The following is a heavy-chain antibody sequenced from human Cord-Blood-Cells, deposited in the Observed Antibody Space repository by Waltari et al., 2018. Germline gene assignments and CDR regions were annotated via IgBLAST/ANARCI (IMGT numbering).Heavy chain of an antibody. V-gene: IGHV1-3*01. CDR1: GYTFTSYA. J-gene: IGHJ6*02. D-gene: IGHD6-25*01. CDR3: AREAAWGTYYYGMDV. CDR2: INAGNGNT. Sequence: QVQLVQSGAEVKKTGASVKVSCKTSGYTFTSYAMHWVRQAPGQRLEWMGWINAGNGNTKFSRKFQGRGHSTRDTSASTAYMELSSLRSEDTAVYYCAREAAWGTYYYGMDVWGQGTTVTVSS.